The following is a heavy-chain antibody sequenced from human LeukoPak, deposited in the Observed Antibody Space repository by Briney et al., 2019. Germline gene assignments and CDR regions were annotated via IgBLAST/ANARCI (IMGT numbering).Heavy chain of an antibody. CDR3: TRDEDEELVRDY. V-gene: IGHV3-33*01. CDR1: RFTFSNYG. J-gene: IGHJ4*02. CDR2: IWYDGSNK. Sequence: GRSLRLSCAASRFTFSNYGMHWVRQAPGKGLEWVAVIWYDGSNKFYTDSVKGRITISRDNSKNMLYLQMDSLRAEDTAVYYCTRDEDEELVRDYWGQGALVTVSS. D-gene: IGHD6-13*01.